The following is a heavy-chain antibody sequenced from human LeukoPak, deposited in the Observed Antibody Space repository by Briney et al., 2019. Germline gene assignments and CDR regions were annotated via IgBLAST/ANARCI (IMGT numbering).Heavy chain of an antibody. CDR3: AKDASNGYDWFPDY. V-gene: IGHV3-23*01. Sequence: GGSLRLSCAASGFTFSSYAMSWVRQAPGKGLEWVSAISGSGGSTYYADSVKGRFTISRDNSKNTLYLQRNSLRAEDTAVYYCAKDASNGYDWFPDYWGQGTLVTVSS. D-gene: IGHD5-12*01. CDR2: ISGSGGST. CDR1: GFTFSSYA. J-gene: IGHJ4*02.